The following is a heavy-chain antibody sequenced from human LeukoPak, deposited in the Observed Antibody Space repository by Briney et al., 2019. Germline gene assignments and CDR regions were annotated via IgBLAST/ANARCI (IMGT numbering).Heavy chain of an antibody. Sequence: ASVKVSCKASGYTFTSYGISWVRQAPGQGLEWMGRISAYNGNTNYAQKLQGRVTMTTDTSTSTAYMELRSLRSDDTAVYYCARDISLDDYGGRREENWFGPWGQGTLVTVSS. CDR1: GYTFTSYG. CDR2: ISAYNGNT. D-gene: IGHD4-23*01. V-gene: IGHV1-18*01. J-gene: IGHJ5*02. CDR3: ARDISLDDYGGRREENWFGP.